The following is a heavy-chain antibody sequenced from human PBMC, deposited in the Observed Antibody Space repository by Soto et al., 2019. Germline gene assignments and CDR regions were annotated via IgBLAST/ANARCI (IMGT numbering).Heavy chain of an antibody. CDR2: IASSSWNI. D-gene: IGHD2-2*01. Sequence: EVQLVESGGSLVQPGGSLRLSCAASGFTFSGYSMNWVRQVPGKGLEWVSYIASSSWNIYYADTVKGRFTISRDNANNSLSLQMNSLRDEDTAVYYCARGPAAAAPLSDWYFDLWGRGTLVTVSS. CDR1: GFTFSGYS. J-gene: IGHJ2*01. CDR3: ARGPAAAAPLSDWYFDL. V-gene: IGHV3-48*02.